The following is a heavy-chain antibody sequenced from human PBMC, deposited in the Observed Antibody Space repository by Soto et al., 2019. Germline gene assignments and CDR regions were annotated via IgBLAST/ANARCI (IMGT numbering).Heavy chain of an antibody. CDR2: VYYRGSI. V-gene: IGHV4-30-4*01. D-gene: IGHD2-15*01. J-gene: IGHJ5*01. CDR3: TRVTFTPNWFDS. Sequence: LSLTCTVSGDSISSPDYYWSWIRQAPGKGLELIGYVYYRGSIYYTPSFESRVSISVDTSKNQFSLRLTSVTAADSAMYFCTRVTFTPNWFDSWGQGILVTVSS. CDR1: GDSISSPDYY.